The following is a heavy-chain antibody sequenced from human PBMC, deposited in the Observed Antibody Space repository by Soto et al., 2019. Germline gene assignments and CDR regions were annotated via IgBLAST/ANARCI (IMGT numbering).Heavy chain of an antibody. CDR1: GFTFSSYG. D-gene: IGHD3-22*01. V-gene: IGHV3-30*18. CDR2: ISYDGSNK. Sequence: QVQLVESGGGVVQPGRSLRLSCAASGFTFSSYGMHWVRQAPGKGLEWVAVISYDGSNKYYADSVKGRFTISRDNSKNXXYLQMNSLRAEDTAVYYCAKGAYYYDSSGYYTFDYWGQGTLVTVSS. CDR3: AKGAYYYDSSGYYTFDY. J-gene: IGHJ4*02.